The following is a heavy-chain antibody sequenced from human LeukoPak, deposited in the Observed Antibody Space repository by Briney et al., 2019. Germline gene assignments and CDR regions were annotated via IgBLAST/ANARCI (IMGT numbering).Heavy chain of an antibody. CDR1: GVSISSGGYY. V-gene: IGHV4-31*03. CDR2: IYYSGST. Sequence: SETLSLTCTVSGVSISSGGYYWSWIRQHPGKGLEWIGYIYYSGSTYYNPSLKSRVTISVDTSKNQFSLKLSSVTAADTAVYYCARDQGDSSGYYFPNWGQGTLVTVSS. J-gene: IGHJ1*01. CDR3: ARDQGDSSGYYFPN. D-gene: IGHD3-22*01.